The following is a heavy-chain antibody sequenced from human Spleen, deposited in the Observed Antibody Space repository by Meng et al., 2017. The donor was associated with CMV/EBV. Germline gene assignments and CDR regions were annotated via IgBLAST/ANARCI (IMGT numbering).Heavy chain of an antibody. Sequence: GGSLRLSCAVSGFNFDDYAMHWVRQAPGKGLEWVSGINWNGGNINYADSVKGRFAISRDNVKNSLYLQMNSLTAEDTAVYYCARSDSSGYYGYYFDYWGQGTLVTVSS. D-gene: IGHD3-22*01. CDR1: GFNFDDYA. V-gene: IGHV3-9*01. CDR3: ARSDSSGYYGYYFDY. J-gene: IGHJ4*02. CDR2: INWNGGNI.